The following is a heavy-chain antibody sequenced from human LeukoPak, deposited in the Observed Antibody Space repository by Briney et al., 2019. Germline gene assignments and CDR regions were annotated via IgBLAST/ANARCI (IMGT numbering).Heavy chain of an antibody. CDR1: GGSISSGDYY. V-gene: IGHV4-30-4*01. CDR2: IYYSGST. J-gene: IGHJ4*02. Sequence: SETLSLTCTVSGGSISSGDYYWSWIRQPPGKGLEWIGYIYYSGSTYYNPSLKSRVTISVDTSKNQFSLKLSSVTAADTAVYYCARGGGYSSSPFDYWGQGTLVTVSS. CDR3: ARGGGYSSSPFDY. D-gene: IGHD6-13*01.